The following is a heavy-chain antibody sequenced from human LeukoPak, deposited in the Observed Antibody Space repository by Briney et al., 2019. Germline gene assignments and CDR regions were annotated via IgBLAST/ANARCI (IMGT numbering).Heavy chain of an antibody. CDR1: GYSFTSYG. CDR2: ISGNNGNT. D-gene: IGHD2-15*01. Sequence: GASVQVSCKASGYSFTSYGISWLRQAPGQGLEWMGWISGNNGNTNYAQKVQGRVTMTTDTSTSTAYMELRSLRSDDTAVYYCARDNGALNSFVGPFEYWGQGTLVTVSS. J-gene: IGHJ4*02. CDR3: ARDNGALNSFVGPFEY. V-gene: IGHV1-18*01.